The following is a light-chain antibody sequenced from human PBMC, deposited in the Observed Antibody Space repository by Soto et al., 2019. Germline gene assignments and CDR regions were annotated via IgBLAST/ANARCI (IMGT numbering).Light chain of an antibody. Sequence: AIQLTQSPSSLSASVGDRVTITCRASHDIASALAWYQQKPGQPPKLIIYDASTLESGVPSRCSGSGSGTEFTLTISGLQPEDFAAYYCQQFNYFRVTFGQGTRLEI. CDR1: HDIASA. J-gene: IGKJ5*01. CDR3: QQFNYFRVT. V-gene: IGKV1D-13*01. CDR2: DAS.